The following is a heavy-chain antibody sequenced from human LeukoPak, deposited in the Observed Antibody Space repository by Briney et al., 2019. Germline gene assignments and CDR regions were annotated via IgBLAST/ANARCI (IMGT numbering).Heavy chain of an antibody. J-gene: IGHJ6*02. CDR3: ARDYGRSRDYGMDV. CDR1: GFTLSNYW. V-gene: IGHV3-74*01. CDR2: INADGSSA. D-gene: IGHD3-10*01. Sequence: GGSLRLSCAASGFTLSNYWMHWVRQAPGKGLVWVSRINADGSSASYADSVKGRFTISRDNAKNTLYLQMNSLRAEDTAMYYCARDYGRSRDYGMDVWGQGTSVTVSS.